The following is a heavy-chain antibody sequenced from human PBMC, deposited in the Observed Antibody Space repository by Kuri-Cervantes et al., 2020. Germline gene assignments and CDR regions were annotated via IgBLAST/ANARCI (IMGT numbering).Heavy chain of an antibody. Sequence: GESLKISCAASGFTFSSYWMHWVRQAPGKGLVWVSRINSDGSSTSYADSVKGRFTISRDNAKNTLYLQMNSLRAEDTAVYYCAREGGDYEGEVDYWGQGTLVTGSS. J-gene: IGHJ4*02. CDR1: GFTFSSYW. D-gene: IGHD4-17*01. V-gene: IGHV3-74*01. CDR3: AREGGDYEGEVDY. CDR2: INSDGSST.